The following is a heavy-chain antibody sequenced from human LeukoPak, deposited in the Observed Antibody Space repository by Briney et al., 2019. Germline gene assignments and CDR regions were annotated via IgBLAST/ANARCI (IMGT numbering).Heavy chain of an antibody. CDR3: ARSPPDVGDPFDI. J-gene: IGHJ3*02. CDR2: IYPGDSDT. Sequence: GESLKISCKGSGYSFTSYWIGWVRQMPGKGLEWMGIIYPGDSDTRYSPSFQGQVTISADKSISTAYLQWSSLKASDTAMYYCARSPPDVGDPFDIWGQGTMVTVSS. CDR1: GYSFTSYW. V-gene: IGHV5-51*01.